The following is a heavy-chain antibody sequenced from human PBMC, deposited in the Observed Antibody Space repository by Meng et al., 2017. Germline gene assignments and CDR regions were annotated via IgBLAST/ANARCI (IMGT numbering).Heavy chain of an antibody. CDR1: GYTFTSYY. Sequence: QGQLGQSGAEVKKPGASVKVSCKASGYTFTSYYMHWVRQAPGQGLEWMGGIIPIFGTANYAQKFQGRVTITADKSTSTAYMELSSLRSEDTAVYYCARGVGYGGNSLYFDYWGQGTLVTVSS. CDR2: IIPIFGTA. V-gene: IGHV1-69*06. CDR3: ARGVGYGGNSLYFDY. D-gene: IGHD4-23*01. J-gene: IGHJ4*02.